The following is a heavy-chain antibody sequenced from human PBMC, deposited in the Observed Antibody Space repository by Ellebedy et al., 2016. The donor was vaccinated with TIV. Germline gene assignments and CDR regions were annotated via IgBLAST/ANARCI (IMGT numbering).Heavy chain of an antibody. D-gene: IGHD6-6*01. V-gene: IGHV1-18*01. J-gene: IGHJ6*03. CDR2: ISTNNGET. Sequence: ASVKVSCXASGYTFTRYGIRWVRQAPGQGLEWMGWISTNNGETKYVEKFQGRVTMTRDTSTNTTFMELRSLRPDDTAVYYCARAASNSQGYRYYYMDVWGKGTTVTVSS. CDR1: GYTFTRYG. CDR3: ARAASNSQGYRYYYMDV.